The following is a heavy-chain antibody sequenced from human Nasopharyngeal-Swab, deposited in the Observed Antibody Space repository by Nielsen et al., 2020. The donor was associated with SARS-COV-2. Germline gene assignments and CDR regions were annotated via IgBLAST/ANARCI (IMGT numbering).Heavy chain of an antibody. CDR2: ISHSGST. CDR1: SDSISPYF. J-gene: IGHJ6*02. Sequence: SETLSLTCTVSSDSISPYFWNWIRQPPGMGLEWIGYISHSGSTNYTPSLKSRVTISIDTSKKQLSLKLRPVTAADTAVYYCARIDGWGAMDVWGQGTTVTVSS. CDR3: ARIDGWGAMDV. V-gene: IGHV4-59*13. D-gene: IGHD3-10*01.